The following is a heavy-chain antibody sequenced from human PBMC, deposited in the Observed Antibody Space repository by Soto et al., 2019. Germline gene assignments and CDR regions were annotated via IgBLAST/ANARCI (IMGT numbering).Heavy chain of an antibody. Sequence: ASVKVSCKASGYTFTSYDINWVRQATGQGLEWMGWMNPNSGNTGYAQKFQGRVTMTRNTSISTAYMELSSLRSEDTAVYYCARGRRTVTTPYYYYYRDVWGKGTTVTVSS. J-gene: IGHJ6*03. CDR3: ARGRRTVTTPYYYYYRDV. CDR2: MNPNSGNT. V-gene: IGHV1-8*01. CDR1: GYTFTSYD. D-gene: IGHD4-17*01.